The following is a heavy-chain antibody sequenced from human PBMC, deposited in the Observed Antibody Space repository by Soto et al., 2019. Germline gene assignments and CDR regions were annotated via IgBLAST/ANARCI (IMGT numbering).Heavy chain of an antibody. V-gene: IGHV1-18*01. CDR2: INGYNGNT. D-gene: IGHD3-16*01. Sequence: GASVKVSCKASGYTFSTYGISWVRQAPGQGLEWMGWINGYNGNTNYAPKLQGRITMTTDTSTTTAYMELRSLRSDDTAVYYCARMGGVPYYYYGMDVWGQGTTVTVSS. CDR1: GYTFSTYG. J-gene: IGHJ6*02. CDR3: ARMGGVPYYYYGMDV.